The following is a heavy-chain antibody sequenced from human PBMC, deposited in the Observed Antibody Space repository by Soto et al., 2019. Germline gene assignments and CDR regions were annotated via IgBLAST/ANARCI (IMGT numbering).Heavy chain of an antibody. J-gene: IGHJ6*03. Sequence: SVKVSCKASGGTFSSYTISWVRQAPGQGLEWMGRIIPILGIANYAQKFQGRVTITADKSTSTAYMELSSLRSEDTAVYYCASMYCSSTSCYFDYYYYYMDVWGKGTTVTVS. D-gene: IGHD2-2*01. CDR1: GGTFSSYT. CDR2: IIPILGIA. V-gene: IGHV1-69*02. CDR3: ASMYCSSTSCYFDYYYYYMDV.